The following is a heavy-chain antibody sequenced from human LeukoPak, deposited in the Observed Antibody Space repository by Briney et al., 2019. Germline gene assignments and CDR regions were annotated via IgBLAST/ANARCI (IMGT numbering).Heavy chain of an antibody. V-gene: IGHV4-38-2*02. J-gene: IGHJ4*02. CDR3: AREPGNYYDSSGYSTGYFDY. CDR1: GYSISSGYY. D-gene: IGHD3-22*01. CDR2: IYHSGST. Sequence: PSETLSLTCTVSGYSISSGYYWGWIRQPPGEGLEWIGNIYHSGSTNYNPSLKSRVTISVDKSKNQFSLKLSSVTAADTAVYYCAREPGNYYDSSGYSTGYFDYWGQGTLVTVSS.